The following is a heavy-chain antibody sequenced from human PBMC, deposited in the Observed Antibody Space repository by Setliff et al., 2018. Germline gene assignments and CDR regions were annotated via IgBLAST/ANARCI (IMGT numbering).Heavy chain of an antibody. CDR3: ARLFQGYDYYKKFDS. V-gene: IGHV1-69*13. CDR1: GGTFRTDG. J-gene: IGHJ4*02. Sequence: SVKVSCKASGGTFRTDGFNWVRQAPGQGLEWMGRIIPVFGTAKYVQKFQGRVTISADESARTAYMELSGLTYDDTAVYYCARLFQGYDYYKKFDSWGQGTLVTVSS. CDR2: IIPVFGTA. D-gene: IGHD3-10*01.